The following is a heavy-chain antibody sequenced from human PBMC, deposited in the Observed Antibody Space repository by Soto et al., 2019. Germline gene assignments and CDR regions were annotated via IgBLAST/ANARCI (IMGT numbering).Heavy chain of an antibody. CDR3: AKTGTDGSWFDP. CDR2: SDWDDDK. D-gene: IGHD1-1*01. J-gene: IGHJ5*02. CDR1: GFSLSNSGMR. V-gene: IGHV2-70*04. Sequence: ESGPTLVNPTHTLTLTCTFSGFSLSNSGMRVSWIRQPPGKALEWLARSDWDDDKFYSTALRSRLTISKDTSKNQVVLTMTNMDPVDTATYYCAKTGTDGSWFDPWGQGALVTVSS.